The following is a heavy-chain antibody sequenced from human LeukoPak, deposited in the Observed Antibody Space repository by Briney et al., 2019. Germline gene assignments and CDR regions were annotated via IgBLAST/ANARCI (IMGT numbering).Heavy chain of an antibody. V-gene: IGHV4-34*01. CDR1: GGSFSGYY. CDR3: ARGKLADDSSGYYSDY. CDR2: INHSGST. J-gene: IGHJ4*02. Sequence: SETLSLTCAVYGGSFSGYYWSWIRQPPGKGLEWIGEINHSGSTNYNPSLKSRVTISVDTSKNQFSLKLSSVTAADTAVYYCARGKLADDSSGYYSDYWGQGTLVTVSS. D-gene: IGHD3-22*01.